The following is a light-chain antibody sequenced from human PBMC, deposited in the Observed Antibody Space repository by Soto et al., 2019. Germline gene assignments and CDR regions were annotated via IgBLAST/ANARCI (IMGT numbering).Light chain of an antibody. CDR1: SIDVGGYNY. V-gene: IGLV2-14*01. CDR2: DVS. Sequence: QCALTQPASVSGSPGQSITISCTGTSIDVGGYNYVSWYQQHPGKAPKLMIYDVSNRPSGVSNRFSGSKSGNTASLTISGLQAEDEADYYCSSYTSSGVFGTGTKLTAL. CDR3: SSYTSSGV. J-gene: IGLJ1*01.